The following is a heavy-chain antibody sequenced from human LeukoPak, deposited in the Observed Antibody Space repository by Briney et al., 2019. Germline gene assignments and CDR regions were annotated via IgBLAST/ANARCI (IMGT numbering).Heavy chain of an antibody. D-gene: IGHD3-3*01. CDR3: AKEQDPYFGVVKAFDI. CDR2: ISWNSGNI. Sequence: GGSLRLSCAASGFTFDDYAMHWVRQAPGKGLEWVSGISWNSGNIGYADSVKGRFTISRDNAKNSLYLQMNSLRAEDMALYYCAKEQDPYFGVVKAFDIWGQGTMVTVSS. V-gene: IGHV3-9*03. CDR1: GFTFDDYA. J-gene: IGHJ3*02.